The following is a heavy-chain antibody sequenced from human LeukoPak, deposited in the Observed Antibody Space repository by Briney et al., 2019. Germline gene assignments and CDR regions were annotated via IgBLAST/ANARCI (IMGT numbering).Heavy chain of an antibody. J-gene: IGHJ6*02. Sequence: GGSLRLSCAASGFTFRSYSMNWVRQAPGKGLEWVSSISSSSSYIYYADSVKGRFTISRDNAKNSLYLQMNSLRAEDTAVYYCARDVPDYYYGMDVWGQGTTVTVSS. CDR2: ISSSSSYI. V-gene: IGHV3-21*01. D-gene: IGHD6-6*01. CDR3: ARDVPDYYYGMDV. CDR1: GFTFRSYS.